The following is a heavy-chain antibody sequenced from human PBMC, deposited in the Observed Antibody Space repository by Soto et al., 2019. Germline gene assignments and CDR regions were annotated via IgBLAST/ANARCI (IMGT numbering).Heavy chain of an antibody. V-gene: IGHV1-18*01. CDR3: VKDRDSNSWPSRDV. Sequence: ASVKVSCKTSGYTFTRNGISWVRQAPGQGLEWMGWISPKSGSIKYAQKFQGRVIMTTDTSTSTAYMEVRSLRSDDTAVYYCVKDRDSNSWPSRDVWGPGTTVTVS. D-gene: IGHD3-22*01. J-gene: IGHJ6*02. CDR1: GYTFTRNG. CDR2: ISPKSGSI.